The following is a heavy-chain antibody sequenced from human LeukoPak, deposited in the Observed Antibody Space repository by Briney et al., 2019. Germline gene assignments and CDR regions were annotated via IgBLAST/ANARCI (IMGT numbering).Heavy chain of an antibody. CDR2: IYTSGST. CDR3: ARLNGSGSYYPLGYYYYGMDV. J-gene: IGHJ6*02. Sequence: SETLSLTCTVSGGSISSGSYYWSWIRQPAGKGLEWIGRIYTSGSTNYNPSLKSRVTISVDTSKNQFSLKLSSVTAADTAVYYCARLNGSGSYYPLGYYYYGMDVWGQGTTVTISS. V-gene: IGHV4-61*02. D-gene: IGHD3-10*01. CDR1: GGSISSGSYY.